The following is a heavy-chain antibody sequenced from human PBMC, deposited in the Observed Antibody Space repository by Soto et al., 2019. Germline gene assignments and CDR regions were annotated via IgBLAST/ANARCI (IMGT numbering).Heavy chain of an antibody. D-gene: IGHD2-15*01. J-gene: IGHJ4*02. Sequence: EVQLVESGGGLVQPGGSLKLSCAASGFTFSGSSMHWVRQASGKRLEGVGRIRNKANSYATAYAASVKGRFTISRDDSKNTAYLQMNSLKTEDTAVYYCTSHSPEDMIRKWGQGTLVSVSS. V-gene: IGHV3-73*02. CDR1: GFTFSGSS. CDR3: TSHSPEDMIRK. CDR2: IRNKANSYAT.